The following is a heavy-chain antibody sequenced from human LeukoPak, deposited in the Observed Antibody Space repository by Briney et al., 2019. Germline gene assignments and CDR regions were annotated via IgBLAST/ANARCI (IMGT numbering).Heavy chain of an antibody. V-gene: IGHV3-23*01. CDR2: FSGNGGRT. CDR1: VFVYRRYA. CDR3: AKADYDFWSGYYTSRWYYFDY. J-gene: IGHJ4*02. D-gene: IGHD3-3*01. Sequence: GGSQRLLCAACVFVYRRYAMSWVRQSPGKGGEWLSPFSGNGGRTYYADSVKGRFTISRDNSKNTLYLQMNSLRAEDTAVYYCAKADYDFWSGYYTSRWYYFDYWGQGTLVTVSS.